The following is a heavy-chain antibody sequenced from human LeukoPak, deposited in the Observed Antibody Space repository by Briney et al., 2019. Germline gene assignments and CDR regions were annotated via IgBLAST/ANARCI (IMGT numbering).Heavy chain of an antibody. V-gene: IGHV3-7*05. CDR1: GFTFSSYG. D-gene: IGHD2-2*01. CDR3: ARDQRYCSSSSCPWEPFDY. CDR2: IKQDGSEK. J-gene: IGHJ4*02. Sequence: GGSLRLSCAASGFTFSSYGMHWVRQAPGKGLEWVANIKQDGSEKYYVDSVKGRFTISRDNAKNSLYLQMNSLRAEDTAVYYCARDQRYCSSSSCPWEPFDYWGQGTLVTVSS.